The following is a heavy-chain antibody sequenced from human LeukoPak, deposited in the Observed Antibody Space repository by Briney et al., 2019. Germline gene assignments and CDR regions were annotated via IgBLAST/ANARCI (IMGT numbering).Heavy chain of an antibody. CDR2: INCNSDKI. CDR1: GFTFDDYA. Sequence: GRSLRLSCATSGFTFDDYAMHWVRQTPGKGLEGVSGINCNSDKIAYADSVKGRFTISRDNAKNSLYLQMNGLRSEDTALYYCGKDMRKKSDYPSFDSWGQGTQVTVSS. D-gene: IGHD3-16*01. CDR3: GKDMRKKSDYPSFDS. V-gene: IGHV3-9*01. J-gene: IGHJ4*02.